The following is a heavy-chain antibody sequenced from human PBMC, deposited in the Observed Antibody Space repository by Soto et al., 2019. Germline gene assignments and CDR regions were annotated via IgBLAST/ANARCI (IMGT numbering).Heavy chain of an antibody. J-gene: IGHJ4*02. Sequence: ASVKVSCKASGYTFTNYGIHWVRQAPGQRLEWMGWINAGNGNTKYSQKFQGRVTITRDTSASTAYMELSSLRSEDTAVYYCARASSGWYGDYWGQGTLVTVSS. CDR1: GYTFTNYG. CDR2: INAGNGNT. D-gene: IGHD6-19*01. CDR3: ARASSGWYGDY. V-gene: IGHV1-3*01.